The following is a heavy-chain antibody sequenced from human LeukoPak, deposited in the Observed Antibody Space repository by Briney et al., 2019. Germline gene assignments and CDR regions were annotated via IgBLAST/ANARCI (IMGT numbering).Heavy chain of an antibody. J-gene: IGHJ3*02. Sequence: TSETLSLTCTVSGGSISSYYWSWIRQPPGRGLEWIGYIYTSGSTNYNPSLKSRVTISVDTSKNQFSLKLSSVTAADTAVYYCARSGSYSRNAFDIWGQGTMVTVSS. CDR1: GGSISSYY. D-gene: IGHD1-26*01. CDR3: ARSGSYSRNAFDI. CDR2: IYTSGST. V-gene: IGHV4-4*09.